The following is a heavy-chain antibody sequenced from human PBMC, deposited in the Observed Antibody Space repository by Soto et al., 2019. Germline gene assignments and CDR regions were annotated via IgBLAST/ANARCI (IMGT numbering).Heavy chain of an antibody. CDR3: ARDIGGWPDY. J-gene: IGHJ4*02. V-gene: IGHV1-69*05. CDR1: GGTFSSYA. CDR2: IIPIFGTA. D-gene: IGHD1-26*01. Sequence: SVKVSCKASGGTFSSYAISWVRQAPGQGLEWMGGIIPIFGTAKYSQKFQGRVTITRDTSASTAYMELSSLRSEDTAVYYCARDIGGWPDYWGQGTLVTVSS.